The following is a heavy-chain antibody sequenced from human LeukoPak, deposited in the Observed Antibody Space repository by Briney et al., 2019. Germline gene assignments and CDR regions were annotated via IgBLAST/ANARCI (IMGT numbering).Heavy chain of an antibody. D-gene: IGHD3-10*01. Sequence: SETLSLTCTVSGDSIISNTYCWGWIRQPPGKGLEWIGSFCYSGSTYSNPSLKSRVTISVDTSKYQFSLKLSSVTAADTAVYYCARLFPLMVRGVSDAFDIWGQGTMVTVSS. CDR1: GDSIISNTYC. CDR2: FCYSGST. J-gene: IGHJ3*02. CDR3: ARLFPLMVRGVSDAFDI. V-gene: IGHV4-39*01.